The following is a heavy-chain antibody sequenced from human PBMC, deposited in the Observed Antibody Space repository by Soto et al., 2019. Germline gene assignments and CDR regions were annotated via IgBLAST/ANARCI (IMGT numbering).Heavy chain of an antibody. CDR2: IVVGSGNT. D-gene: IGHD2-2*01. CDR3: AARGCSSTSCYYYYGMDV. J-gene: IGHJ6*02. V-gene: IGHV1-58*02. Sequence: QMQLVQSGPEVKKPGTSVKVSCKASGFTFTSSAMQWVRQARGQRLEWIGWIVVGSGNTNYAQKFQERVTITRDMSTSTAYMELSSLRSEDTAVYYCAARGCSSTSCYYYYGMDVWGQGTTVTVSS. CDR1: GFTFTSSA.